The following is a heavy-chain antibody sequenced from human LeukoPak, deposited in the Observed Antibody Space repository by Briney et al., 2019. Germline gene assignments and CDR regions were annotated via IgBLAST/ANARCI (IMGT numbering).Heavy chain of an antibody. J-gene: IGHJ4*02. CDR2: IYTSGST. D-gene: IGHD2-2*02. Sequence: SETLSLTSTVFGGSISSYYWSWIRQPAGKGLEWIGRIYTSGSTNYNPSLKSRVTMSVDTSKNQFSLKLSSVTAADTAVYYCARDPRYCSSTSCYKGAYYFDYWGQGTLVTVSS. CDR1: GGSISSYY. CDR3: ARDPRYCSSTSCYKGAYYFDY. V-gene: IGHV4-4*07.